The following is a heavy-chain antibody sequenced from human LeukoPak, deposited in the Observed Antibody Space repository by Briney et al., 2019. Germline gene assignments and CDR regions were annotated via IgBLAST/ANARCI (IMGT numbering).Heavy chain of an antibody. CDR2: ISAYNGNT. V-gene: IGHV1-18*01. CDR3: ARDWGIAVAGEGGY. J-gene: IGHJ4*02. Sequence: ASVKVSCKASGYTFTSYGISWVRQAPGQGLEWMGWISAYNGNTNYAQKLQGRVTMTTDTSTSTAYMELRSLRSDDTAVYYCARDWGIAVAGEGGYWAQGTLVTVSS. D-gene: IGHD6-19*01. CDR1: GYTFTSYG.